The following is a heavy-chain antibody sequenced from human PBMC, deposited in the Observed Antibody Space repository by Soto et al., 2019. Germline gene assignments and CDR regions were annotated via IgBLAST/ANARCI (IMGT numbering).Heavy chain of an antibody. CDR3: ARGVSYCSSTSCEPYYYYMDV. V-gene: IGHV3-21*01. CDR2: ISSSSSYI. Sequence: GGSLRLSCAASGFTFSSYSMNWVRQAPGKGLEWVSSISSSSSYIYYADSVKGRFTISRDNAKNSLYLQMNSLRAEDTAVYYCARGVSYCSSTSCEPYYYYMDVWGKGTTVTVS. CDR1: GFTFSSYS. J-gene: IGHJ6*03. D-gene: IGHD2-2*01.